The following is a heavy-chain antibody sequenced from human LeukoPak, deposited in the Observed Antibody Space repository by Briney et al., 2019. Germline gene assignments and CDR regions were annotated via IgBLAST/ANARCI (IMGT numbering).Heavy chain of an antibody. CDR3: ARGMVRGVRDY. Sequence: GASVKVSCKASGYTYTGYYMHWVRQAPGQGLEWMGWNNPNSGGTNYAQKFQGRVTMTRDTSISTAYMELSRLRSDDAAVYYCARGMVRGVRDYWGQGTLVTVSS. V-gene: IGHV1-2*02. CDR2: NNPNSGGT. CDR1: GYTYTGYY. J-gene: IGHJ4*02. D-gene: IGHD3-10*01.